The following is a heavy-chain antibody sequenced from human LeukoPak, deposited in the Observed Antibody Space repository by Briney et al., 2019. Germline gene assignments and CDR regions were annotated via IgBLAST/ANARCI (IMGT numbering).Heavy chain of an antibody. V-gene: IGHV1-69*13. D-gene: IGHD3-10*01. CDR2: IIPTFGTA. Sequence: GASVKVSCKASRGTFSSYAIIWVRQAPGQGLEWMGGIIPTFGTAAYAKKFQGRVTISADESTSTAYMELSSLTSEDTAVYYCARDLAMVRGARYMPYKWFDPWGQGTLVTVSS. J-gene: IGHJ5*02. CDR1: RGTFSSYA. CDR3: ARDLAMVRGARYMPYKWFDP.